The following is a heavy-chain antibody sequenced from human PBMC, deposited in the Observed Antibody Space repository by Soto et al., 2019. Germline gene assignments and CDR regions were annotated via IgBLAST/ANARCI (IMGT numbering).Heavy chain of an antibody. CDR3: ARTKANKWFDP. V-gene: IGHV3-7*03. Sequence: GGSLRLSCTASGFSFGDYAMSWVRQAPGKGLEWVANIKQDGGEKYYVDSVKGRFTISRDNAKNSLYLQMNSLRAEDTAVYYCARTKANKWFDPWGQGTLVTVSS. D-gene: IGHD1-26*01. CDR1: GFSFGDYA. J-gene: IGHJ5*02. CDR2: IKQDGGEK.